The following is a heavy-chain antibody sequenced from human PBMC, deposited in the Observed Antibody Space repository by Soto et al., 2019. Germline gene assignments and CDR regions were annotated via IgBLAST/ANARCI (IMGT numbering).Heavy chain of an antibody. CDR1: GGSISSSSYY. Sequence: QLQLQESGPGLVKPSETLSLTCTVSGGSISSSSYYWGWIRQPPGKGLEWIGSIYYSGSTYYNPSLKSRVTISVDTSKNQFSLKLSSVTAADTAVYYCARHDFGELFPDPAADRYNWFDPWGQGTLVTVSS. CDR3: ARHDFGELFPDPAADRYNWFDP. D-gene: IGHD3-10*01. J-gene: IGHJ5*02. CDR2: IYYSGST. V-gene: IGHV4-39*01.